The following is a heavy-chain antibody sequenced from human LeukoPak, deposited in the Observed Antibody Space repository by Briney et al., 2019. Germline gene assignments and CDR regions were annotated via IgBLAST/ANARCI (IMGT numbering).Heavy chain of an antibody. CDR1: GFTFSSQS. D-gene: IGHD3/OR15-3a*01. CDR3: VKWTGYGMN. J-gene: IGHJ4*02. V-gene: IGHV3-23*01. CDR2: ISGSGDNT. Sequence: GGSLRLSCAASGFTFSSQSMTWGRQAPGKGLEWVSGISGSGDNTYYGDSVKGRFTISRDNSKSTMYLQMNSLRVEDTAVYYCVKWTGYGMNWGQGTLVTVSS.